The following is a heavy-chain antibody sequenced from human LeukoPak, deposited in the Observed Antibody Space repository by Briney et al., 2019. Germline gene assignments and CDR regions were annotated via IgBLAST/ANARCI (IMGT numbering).Heavy chain of an antibody. J-gene: IGHJ6*02. CDR1: GGTFSSYA. Sequence: SVKVSCKASGGTFSSYAISWVRQAPGQGLEWMGRIIPILGIANYAQKFQGRVTITADKSTSAAYMELSSLRSEDTAVYYCARWAYGCSSTSCSRRTNYYGMDVWGQGTTVTVSS. D-gene: IGHD2-2*01. V-gene: IGHV1-69*04. CDR3: ARWAYGCSSTSCSRRTNYYGMDV. CDR2: IIPILGIA.